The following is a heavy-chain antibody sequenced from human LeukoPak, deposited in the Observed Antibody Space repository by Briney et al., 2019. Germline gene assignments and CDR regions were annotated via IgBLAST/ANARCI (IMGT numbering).Heavy chain of an antibody. V-gene: IGHV3-23*01. Sequence: PGGSLRLSCAASGFTFSSYAMSWVRQAPGKGLDWVSSITGSGGSTYYADSVKGRFTISRDNSKNPLFLQMTSLRAEDTAVYHCAKVYSIDAYNYPFDYWGQGTLVTVSS. CDR2: ITGSGGST. J-gene: IGHJ4*02. CDR3: AKVYSIDAYNYPFDY. D-gene: IGHD5-24*01. CDR1: GFTFSSYA.